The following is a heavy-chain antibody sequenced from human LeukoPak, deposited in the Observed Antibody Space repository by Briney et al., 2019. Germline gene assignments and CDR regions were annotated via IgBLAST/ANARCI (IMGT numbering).Heavy chain of an antibody. CDR3: AREGLKYCSSTSCYFDY. Sequence: GGSLRLSCAASGFTFSSYSMNWVRQAPGKGLEWVSSISSGSSYIYYADSVKGRFTISRDNAKNSLYLQMNSLRAEDTAVYYCAREGLKYCSSTSCYFDYWGQGTLVTVSS. V-gene: IGHV3-21*01. J-gene: IGHJ4*02. CDR1: GFTFSSYS. D-gene: IGHD2-2*01. CDR2: ISSGSSYI.